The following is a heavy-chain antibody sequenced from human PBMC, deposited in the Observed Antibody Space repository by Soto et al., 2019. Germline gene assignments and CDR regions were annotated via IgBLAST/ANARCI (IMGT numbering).Heavy chain of an antibody. D-gene: IGHD2-8*02. CDR1: GGSVSSGSYY. V-gene: IGHV4-61*01. CDR2: IYYSGST. Sequence: PSETLSLTCTVSGGSVSSGSYYWSWIRQPPGKGLEWIGYIYYSGSTNYNPSLKSRVTISVDTSKNQFSLKLSSVTAADTAVYYCARGSPGVTTTGDWGQGTLVTVSS. J-gene: IGHJ4*02. CDR3: ARGSPGVTTTGD.